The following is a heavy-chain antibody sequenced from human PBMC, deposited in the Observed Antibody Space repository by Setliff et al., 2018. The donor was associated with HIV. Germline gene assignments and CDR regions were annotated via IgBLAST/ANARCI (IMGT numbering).Heavy chain of an antibody. D-gene: IGHD6-13*01. J-gene: IGHJ4*02. V-gene: IGHV4-59*08. CDR3: ARKDSSSWYS. CDR2: IYYSGST. Sequence: PSETLSLTCTVSGGSISSHYWSWIRQPPGKGLEWIGSIYYSGSTNYNPSLKSRVTISVDTSKNQFSLKLSSVTAADTAVYYCARKDSSSWYSWGQGTLVTVSS. CDR1: GGSISSHY.